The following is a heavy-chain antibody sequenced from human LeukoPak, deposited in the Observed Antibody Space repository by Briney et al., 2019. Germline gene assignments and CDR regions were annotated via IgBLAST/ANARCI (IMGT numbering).Heavy chain of an antibody. D-gene: IGHD4-11*01. CDR1: GYTFTSYY. CDR2: INPSGGST. Sequence: ASVKVSCKASGYTFTSYYMHWVRQAPGQGLEWMGIINPSGGSTSYAQKFQGRVTMTTDTSTSTAYMELRSLRSDDTAVYYCARGLQETLAWLKAFSAFDIWGQGTMVTVSS. CDR3: ARGLQETLAWLKAFSAFDI. V-gene: IGHV1-46*01. J-gene: IGHJ3*02.